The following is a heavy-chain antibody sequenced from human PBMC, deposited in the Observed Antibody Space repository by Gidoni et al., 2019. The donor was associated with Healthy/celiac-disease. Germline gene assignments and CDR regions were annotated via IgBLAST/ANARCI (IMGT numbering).Heavy chain of an antibody. Sequence: QVQLVQSGAALKKPASSVNVSCMASDSTFTVSHIHWVRQAPGQGLEWMGWINPSSGGTNDAQKFQGRVTMTRDTSISTAYMELSRLRSDDTAVYYCARGGYYYDSSGYYYNWYFDLWGRGTLVTVSS. J-gene: IGHJ2*01. CDR3: ARGGYYYDSSGYYYNWYFDL. CDR1: DSTFTVSH. D-gene: IGHD3-22*01. CDR2: INPSSGGT. V-gene: IGHV1-2*02.